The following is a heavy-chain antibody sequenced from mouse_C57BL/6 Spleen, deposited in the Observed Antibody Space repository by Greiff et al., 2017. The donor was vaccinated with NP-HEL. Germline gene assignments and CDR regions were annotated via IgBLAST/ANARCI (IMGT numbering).Heavy chain of an antibody. CDR1: GFTFSDYG. CDR3: ARYDYYGSSRYWYFDV. V-gene: IGHV5-17*01. Sequence: EVQRVESGGGLVKPGGSLKLSCAASGFTFSDYGMHWVRQAPEKGLEGVAYISSGSSTIYYADTVKGRFTISRDNAKNTLFLQMTSLRSEDTAMYYCARYDYYGSSRYWYFDVWGTGTTVTVSS. CDR2: ISSGSSTI. J-gene: IGHJ1*03. D-gene: IGHD1-1*01.